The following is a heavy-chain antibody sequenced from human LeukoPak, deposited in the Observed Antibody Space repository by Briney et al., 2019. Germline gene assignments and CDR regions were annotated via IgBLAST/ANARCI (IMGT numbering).Heavy chain of an antibody. J-gene: IGHJ6*03. V-gene: IGHV1-46*01. Sequence: GASVKVSCKASGYTFTSYYMHWVRQAPGQGLEWMGIINPSGGSTSYAQKFQGRVTMTRDTSTSTVYMELSRLRSDDTAVYYCARGATPYYYYMDVWGKGTTVTVSS. CDR1: GYTFTSYY. D-gene: IGHD1-26*01. CDR3: ARGATPYYYYMDV. CDR2: INPSGGST.